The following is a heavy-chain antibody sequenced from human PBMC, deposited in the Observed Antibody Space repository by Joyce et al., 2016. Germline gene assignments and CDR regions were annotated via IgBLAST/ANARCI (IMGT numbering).Heavy chain of an antibody. CDR1: GFTFSSYA. D-gene: IGHD2-2*01. CDR3: AKDQDGVVVPAAMGDDY. CDR2: ISGSGGST. J-gene: IGHJ4*02. V-gene: IGHV3-23*01. Sequence: EVQLLESGGGLVQPGGSLRLSCAASGFTFSSYAMSWVRRAPGEGLEWVSGISGSGGSTYYADSVMGRFTVSRDYSKNTLHLQMNSLRAEYTTVYYCAKDQDGVVVPAAMGDDYWGQGTLVTVSS.